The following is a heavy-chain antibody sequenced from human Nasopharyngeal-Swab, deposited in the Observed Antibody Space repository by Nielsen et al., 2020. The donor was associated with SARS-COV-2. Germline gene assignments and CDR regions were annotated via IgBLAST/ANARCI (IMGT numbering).Heavy chain of an antibody. CDR2: IYWDDDK. D-gene: IGHD3-16*01. J-gene: IGHJ4*02. CDR3: AYIWPRFDY. Sequence: WIRQPPGKALEWLAHIYWDDDKRYSPSLKSRLTITKDTSKNQVVLTMTNMDPVDTATYYCAYIWPRFDYWGLGTLVTVSS. V-gene: IGHV2-5*02.